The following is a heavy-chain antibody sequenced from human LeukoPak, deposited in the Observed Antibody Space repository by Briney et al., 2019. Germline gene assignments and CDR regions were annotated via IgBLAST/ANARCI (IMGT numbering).Heavy chain of an antibody. Sequence: GESLRLSCAASGFTFRSYWMSWVGQAPGKGLEWVANINQVGSEKHYVDCVKGLFTISRENATNSLYLQMNSLRAEDTAMYYCARDSEHSSSFAFDIWGQGTMVTVSS. J-gene: IGHJ3*02. CDR3: ARDSEHSSSFAFDI. D-gene: IGHD6-13*01. CDR2: INQVGSEK. V-gene: IGHV3-7*01. CDR1: GFTFRSYW.